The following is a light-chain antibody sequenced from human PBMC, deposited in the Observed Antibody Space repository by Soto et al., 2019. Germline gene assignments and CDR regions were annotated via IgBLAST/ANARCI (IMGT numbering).Light chain of an antibody. CDR3: CSYTSSSTPYV. V-gene: IGLV2-18*02. J-gene: IGLJ1*01. CDR1: SSDVGSYNR. Sequence: QSALTQPPSVSGSPGQSVTISCTGTSSDVGSYNRVSWYQQPPGTAPKLMIYEVSNRPSGVPDRFSGSKSGNTASLTISGLPAEDEADYYCCSYTSSSTPYVFGTGTKLTVL. CDR2: EVS.